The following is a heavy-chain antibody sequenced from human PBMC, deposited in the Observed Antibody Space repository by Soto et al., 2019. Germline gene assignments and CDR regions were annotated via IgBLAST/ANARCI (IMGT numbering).Heavy chain of an antibody. V-gene: IGHV5-10-1*01. CDR1: GYSFTSYW. Sequence: PGESLKISCKGSGYSFTSYWISWVRQMPGKGLEWMGRIDPSDSYTNYSPSFQGHVTISADKSISTAYLQWSSLKASDTAMYYCARTYYDFWSGYHDAFDIWGQGTMVTVSS. D-gene: IGHD3-3*01. CDR2: IDPSDSYT. CDR3: ARTYYDFWSGYHDAFDI. J-gene: IGHJ3*02.